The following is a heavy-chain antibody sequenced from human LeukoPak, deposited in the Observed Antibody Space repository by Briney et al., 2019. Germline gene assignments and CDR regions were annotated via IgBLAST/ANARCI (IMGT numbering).Heavy chain of an antibody. CDR2: IIPIFGTA. D-gene: IGHD1-26*01. CDR1: GGTFSSYA. Sequence: SVKVSCKASGGTFSSYAISWVRQAPGQGLEWMGGIIPIFGTANYAQKFQGRVTITADKSTSTAYMELSSLRSEDTAVYYCARGGSLTWELLDYWGQGTLVTVSS. J-gene: IGHJ4*02. CDR3: ARGGSLTWELLDY. V-gene: IGHV1-69*06.